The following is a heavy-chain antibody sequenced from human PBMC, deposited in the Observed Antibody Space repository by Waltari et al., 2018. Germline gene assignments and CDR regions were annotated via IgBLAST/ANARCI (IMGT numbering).Heavy chain of an antibody. D-gene: IGHD3-22*01. CDR2: INHSGST. V-gene: IGHV4-34*01. CDR3: ARGRSRYYYDSSGYLGY. CDR1: GGSFSGYY. J-gene: IGHJ4*02. Sequence: QVQLQQWGAGLLKPSETLSLTCAVYGGSFSGYYWSWIRQPPGKGLEWIGEINHSGSTNDNPSLKSRVTISVDTSKNQFSLKLSCVTAADTAVYYCARGRSRYYYDSSGYLGYWGQGTLVTVSS.